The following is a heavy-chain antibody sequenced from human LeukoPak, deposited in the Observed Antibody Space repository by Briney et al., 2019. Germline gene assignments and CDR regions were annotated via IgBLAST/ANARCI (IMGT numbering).Heavy chain of an antibody. Sequence: GGSLILSCAASGFTFSSYAMHWVRQAPGKGLEWVAVIPYDGSNKYYADSVKGRFTISRDNSKNTLYLQMNSLRAEDTAVYYCARDGVMITFGGVIVIPGPIDYWGQGTLVTVSS. CDR3: ARDGVMITFGGVIVIPGPIDY. CDR2: IPYDGSNK. CDR1: GFTFSSYA. D-gene: IGHD3-16*02. J-gene: IGHJ4*02. V-gene: IGHV3-30-3*01.